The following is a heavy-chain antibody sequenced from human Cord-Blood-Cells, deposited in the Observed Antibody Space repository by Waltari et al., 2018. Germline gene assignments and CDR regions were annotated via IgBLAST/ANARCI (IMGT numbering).Heavy chain of an antibody. Sequence: QVQLVQSGAEVKKPGASVKDSCKASGYTFTGYYMLWVRQAPGQGLEWMGWINPNSGGTNYAQKFQGRVTMTRDTSISTAYMELSRLRSDDTAVYYCARVSSSWIPGWFDPWGQGTLVTVSS. D-gene: IGHD5-18*01. V-gene: IGHV1-2*02. CDR1: GYTFTGYY. CDR3: ARVSSSWIPGWFDP. J-gene: IGHJ5*02. CDR2: INPNSGGT.